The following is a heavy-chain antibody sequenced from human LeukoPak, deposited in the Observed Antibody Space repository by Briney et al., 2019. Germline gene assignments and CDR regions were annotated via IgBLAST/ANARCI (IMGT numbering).Heavy chain of an antibody. D-gene: IGHD6-13*01. Sequence: GGSLRLSCTTSGFTFTLYWMAWIRQSPGKGLEWVTNINQDESQQYYLESVEGRFTVSRDNARNLVYLHMNNLRVEDTAVYYCSNGIYSPPYWGRGTLVTVSS. CDR3: SNGIYSPPY. V-gene: IGHV3-7*01. CDR1: GFTFTLYW. J-gene: IGHJ4*02. CDR2: INQDESQQ.